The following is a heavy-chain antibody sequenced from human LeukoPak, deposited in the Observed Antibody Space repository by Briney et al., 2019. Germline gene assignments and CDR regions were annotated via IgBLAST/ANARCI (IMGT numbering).Heavy chain of an antibody. CDR3: VKDPLYYYYMDV. Sequence: GGSLRLSCAVSGFTFSGNYMSWIRQAPGKGLQWVSLIYSGDTTLYADSVKGRFTISRDISKNTLYHQMSSLRAEDAAVYYCVKDPLYYYYMDVWGKGTTVTVSS. J-gene: IGHJ6*03. CDR2: IYSGDTT. V-gene: IGHV3-53*01. CDR1: GFTFSGNY.